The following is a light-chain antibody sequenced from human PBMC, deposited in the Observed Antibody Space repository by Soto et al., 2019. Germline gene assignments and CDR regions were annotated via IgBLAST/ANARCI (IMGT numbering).Light chain of an antibody. J-gene: IGKJ2*01. CDR1: QSISSSY. Sequence: EIVLTQSPGTLSLSPGERATLSCRASQSISSSYLAWYQQRPGQAPRLLIYGASSRTTGTPDRFSGSGSGTDFTLNISRLEPEDFAVNYCQQRKTFGQGTNLEIK. CDR2: GAS. CDR3: QQRKT. V-gene: IGKV3-20*01.